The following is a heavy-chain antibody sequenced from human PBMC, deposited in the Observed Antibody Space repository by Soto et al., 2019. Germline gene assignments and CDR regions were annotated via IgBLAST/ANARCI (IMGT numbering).Heavy chain of an antibody. CDR3: ARQFDSDSSGYFYAY. Sequence: QVQLVQSGAEVKKPGSSVKVSCKASGGTFSRNTFSWVRQAPGQGLEWMGGIIPIFATANYAQKFQGRLSITADESTSTIYMDLSSLRFEDTAIYYCARQFDSDSSGYFYAYRGQGTLVTVSS. CDR1: GGTFSRNT. J-gene: IGHJ4*02. D-gene: IGHD3-22*01. CDR2: IIPIFATA. V-gene: IGHV1-69*01.